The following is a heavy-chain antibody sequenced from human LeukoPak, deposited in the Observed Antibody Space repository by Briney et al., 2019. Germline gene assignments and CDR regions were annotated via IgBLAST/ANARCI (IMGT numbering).Heavy chain of an antibody. J-gene: IGHJ6*03. CDR2: IFYTGST. Sequence: PSETLSLTCTVSGGSISSSNYYWAWIRQPPGKGLEWIANIFYTGSTYYNPSLKSRVTISVDTSKNQFSLKLSSVTAADTAIYYCARDFSSSSTVYYYYYMDVWGKGTTVTVSS. CDR1: GGSISSSNYY. CDR3: ARDFSSSSTVYYYYYMDV. V-gene: IGHV4-39*07. D-gene: IGHD6-6*01.